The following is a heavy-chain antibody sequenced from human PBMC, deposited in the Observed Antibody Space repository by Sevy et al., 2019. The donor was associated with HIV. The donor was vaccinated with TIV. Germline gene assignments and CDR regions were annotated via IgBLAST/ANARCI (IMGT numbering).Heavy chain of an antibody. J-gene: IGHJ1*01. CDR2: INHSGST. D-gene: IGHD3-22*01. Sequence: SETLSLTCAVYGGSFSGYYWSWIRQPPGKGLEWIGEINHSGSTNYNPSLKSRVTISVDTSKNQFSLKLGSVTAADTAVYYCARGRDSRVATVTEYFQHWGQGTLVTVSS. CDR1: GGSFSGYY. V-gene: IGHV4-34*01. CDR3: ARGRDSRVATVTEYFQH.